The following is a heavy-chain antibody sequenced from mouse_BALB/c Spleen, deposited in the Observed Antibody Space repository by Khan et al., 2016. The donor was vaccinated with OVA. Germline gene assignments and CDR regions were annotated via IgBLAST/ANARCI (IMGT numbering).Heavy chain of an antibody. CDR2: IWSGGST. J-gene: IGHJ3*01. CDR1: GFSLTTYG. CDR3: ARNYDYDEGLAY. D-gene: IGHD2-4*01. Sequence: VQLQQSGPGLVQPSQSLSNTCTVSGFSLTTYGVHWVRQSPGKGLEWLGVIWSGGSTDYNAAFISRLSIRKDNSKSQVFFKMNSLQANDTAIYYCARNYDYDEGLAYWGQGSLVTVSA. V-gene: IGHV2-2*02.